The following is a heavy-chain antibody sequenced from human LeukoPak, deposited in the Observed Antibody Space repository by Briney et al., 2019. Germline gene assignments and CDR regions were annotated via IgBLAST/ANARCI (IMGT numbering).Heavy chain of an antibody. D-gene: IGHD6-6*01. CDR3: ARQGSSSSSLDY. V-gene: IGHV3-53*05. J-gene: IGHJ4*02. CDR1: GFIVSSNY. CDR2: IYSGGST. Sequence: GGSLRLSCAASGFIVSSNYMSWVRQAPGKGLEWVSVIYSGGSTYYADSVKARFTISRDNSKNTLYLQMNSLRAEDTALYYCARQGSSSSSLDYWGQGTLVTVSS.